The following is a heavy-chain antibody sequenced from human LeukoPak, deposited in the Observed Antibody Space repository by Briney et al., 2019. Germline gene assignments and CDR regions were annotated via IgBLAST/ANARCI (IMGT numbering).Heavy chain of an antibody. D-gene: IGHD4/OR15-4a*01. V-gene: IGHV3-33*01. Sequence: GGSLRLSCAASGFTFSSFAMHWVRQAPGKGLEWVALIWTDGSHQYYADSVKGQFTISRDNSKNTLYLQMTSLRAEDTAVYHCARGVPAEYWGQGTLVTVSS. CDR3: ARGVPAEY. J-gene: IGHJ4*02. CDR1: GFTFSSFA. CDR2: IWTDGSHQ.